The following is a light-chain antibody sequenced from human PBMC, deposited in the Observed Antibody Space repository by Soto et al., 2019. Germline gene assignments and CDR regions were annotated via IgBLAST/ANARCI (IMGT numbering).Light chain of an antibody. V-gene: IGKV1-5*03. CDR1: QDINYW. J-gene: IGKJ1*01. CDR2: KAS. CDR3: QQYNSYKT. Sequence: DIQMTQSPSTLSASVGDRVTITCRASQDINYWLAWYQQKPGKAPRLLIQKASTLESGVPSRFTGSRSGTELTLTISSLQPDDFATYYCQQYNSYKTFGQGTKVEI.